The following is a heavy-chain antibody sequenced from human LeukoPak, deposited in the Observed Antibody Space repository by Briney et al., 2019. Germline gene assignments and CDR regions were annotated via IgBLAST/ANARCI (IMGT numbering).Heavy chain of an antibody. J-gene: IGHJ4*02. CDR1: GGSFSGYY. V-gene: IGHV4-34*01. Sequence: PSETLSLTCAVYGGSFSGYYWSWIRQPPGKGLEWIGEVDHSGSTNYNPSLKSRVTISVDTSKNQFSLKLSSVTAADTAVYYCARGILTDDTNDYWGQGTLVTVSS. CDR2: VDHSGST. CDR3: ARGILTDDTNDY. D-gene: IGHD3-9*01.